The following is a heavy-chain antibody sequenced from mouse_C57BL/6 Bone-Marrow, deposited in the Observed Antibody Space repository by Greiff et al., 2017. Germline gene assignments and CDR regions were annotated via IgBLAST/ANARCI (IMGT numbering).Heavy chain of an antibody. CDR3: ERKNYYYGSSYDY. D-gene: IGHD1-1*01. J-gene: IGHJ2*01. CDR1: GYTFTDYY. Sequence: EVQLQQSGPVLVKPGASVKMSCKASGYTFTDYYMNWVKQSHGKSLEWIGVINPYNGGTSYNQKFKGEATLTFDKSSSTAYMELNRLTSEDATVYYCERKNYYYGSSYDYWGQGTTLTVSS. CDR2: INPYNGGT. V-gene: IGHV1-19*01.